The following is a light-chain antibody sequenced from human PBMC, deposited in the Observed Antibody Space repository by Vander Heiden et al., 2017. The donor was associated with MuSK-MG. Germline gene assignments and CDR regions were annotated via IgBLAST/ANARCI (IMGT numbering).Light chain of an antibody. CDR2: DVT. CDR3: NSYTTSLTHV. CDR1: SSDVGRYDF. J-gene: IGLJ2*01. Sequence: HSALTQPASVSGSPGQSITISCAGPSSDVGRYDFVSWYQRHPGKAPKLIIFDVTGRPSGVSDRFSGSKSGSTASLTISGLQAEDEADYYCNSYTTSLTHVFGGGTKLTVL. V-gene: IGLV2-14*03.